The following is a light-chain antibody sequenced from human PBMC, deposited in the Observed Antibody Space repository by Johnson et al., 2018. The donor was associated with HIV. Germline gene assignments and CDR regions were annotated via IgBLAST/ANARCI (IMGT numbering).Light chain of an antibody. V-gene: IGLV1-51*01. CDR1: SSNIGNNY. CDR3: GTWDSSLSAGV. J-gene: IGLJ1*01. Sequence: QSVLTQPPSVSAAPGQKVTISCSGSSSNIGNNYVSWYQQLPGTAPKLLIYDNNKRPSGIPDRFSGSKSGTSATLGITGLRTGDAADYYCGTWDSSLSAGVFGTVTKVTVL. CDR2: DNN.